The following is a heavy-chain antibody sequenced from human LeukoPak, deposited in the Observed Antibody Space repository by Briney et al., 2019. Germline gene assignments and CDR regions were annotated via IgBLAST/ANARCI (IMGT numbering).Heavy chain of an antibody. J-gene: IGHJ4*02. D-gene: IGHD6-13*01. Sequence: ASVKVSCKASGYTFTGYYLHWVRQAPGQGLEWMGWINPNSGGTNYPQKFQGRVTMTRDTSISTADMELTGLRSDDTAVYYCAKDAYSGSSGSFYSDYWGQGTLVTVSS. V-gene: IGHV1-2*02. CDR2: INPNSGGT. CDR3: AKDAYSGSSGSFYSDY. CDR1: GYTFTGYY.